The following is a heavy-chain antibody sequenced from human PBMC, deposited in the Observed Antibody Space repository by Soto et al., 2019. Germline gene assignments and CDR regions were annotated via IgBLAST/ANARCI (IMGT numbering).Heavy chain of an antibody. CDR3: ARGIDY. J-gene: IGHJ4*02. V-gene: IGHV4-31*03. CDR1: GGSISSGGYS. CDR2: IYYSGST. Sequence: QVQLQESGPGLVKPSQTLSLTCTVSGGSISSGGYSWSWIRQHPGKGLEWIGYIYYSGSTYYSPSLKSRLTISGDTSKNQFSLKLSSVTAADTAVYYCARGIDYGGQGTLVTVSS.